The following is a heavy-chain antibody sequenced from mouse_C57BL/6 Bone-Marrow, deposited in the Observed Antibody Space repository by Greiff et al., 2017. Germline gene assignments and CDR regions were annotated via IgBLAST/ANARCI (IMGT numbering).Heavy chain of an antibody. CDR3: ARRLYYDYDEAY. J-gene: IGHJ3*01. CDR2: INPSTGGT. D-gene: IGHD2-4*01. CDR1: GYSFTGYY. V-gene: IGHV1-42*01. Sequence: EVQLQQSGPELVKPGASVKISCKASGYSFTGYYMNWVKQSPEKSLEWIGEINPSTGGTTYNQKFKAKATLTVDKSSSTAYMQLKSLTSEDSAVYYCARRLYYDYDEAYWGQGTLVTVSA.